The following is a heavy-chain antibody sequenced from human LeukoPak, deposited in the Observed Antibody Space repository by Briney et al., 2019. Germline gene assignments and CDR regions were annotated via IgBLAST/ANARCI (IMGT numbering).Heavy chain of an antibody. CDR1: GYTFTGYY. J-gene: IGHJ4*02. CDR3: ARGPSASVVVVDRTRPDS. V-gene: IGHV1-2*02. D-gene: IGHD2-2*01. CDR2: INPNSDDT. Sequence: ASVKVSCKASGYTFTGYYMHWVRQAPGQGLEWMGWINPNSDDTNYAQKFQGRVTMTRDTSISTAYMELSRLRSDDTAVYYCARGPSASVVVVDRTRPDSWGQGTLVTVSS.